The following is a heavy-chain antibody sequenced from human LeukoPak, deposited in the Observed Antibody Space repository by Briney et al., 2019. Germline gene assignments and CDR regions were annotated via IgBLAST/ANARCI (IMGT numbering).Heavy chain of an antibody. Sequence: SVKVSCKASGFTFTSSAVQWVRQARGQRLGWIGWIVVGSGNTNYAQKFQERVTITRDMSTSTAYMELSSLRSEDTAVYYCAAGTQDIVVVPAALDVWGQGTTVTVSS. D-gene: IGHD2-2*01. CDR2: IVVGSGNT. V-gene: IGHV1-58*01. CDR1: GFTFTSSA. CDR3: AAGTQDIVVVPAALDV. J-gene: IGHJ6*02.